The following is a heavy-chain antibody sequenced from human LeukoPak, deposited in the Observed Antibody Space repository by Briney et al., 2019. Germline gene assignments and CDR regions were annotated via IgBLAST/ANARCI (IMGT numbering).Heavy chain of an antibody. CDR2: ISSSTSRI. CDR3: ARHMTPGYWYFDL. V-gene: IGHV3-48*01. CDR1: GFTFNSYS. Sequence: GGSLRLSCGASGFTFNSYSMNWVRQAPGKGLEWVSYISSSTSRIYYADSVEGRFTISRDSAKNSLYLQMNTLRAEDTAVYYCARHMTPGYWYFDLWGRGTLVTVSS. J-gene: IGHJ2*01. D-gene: IGHD4-17*01.